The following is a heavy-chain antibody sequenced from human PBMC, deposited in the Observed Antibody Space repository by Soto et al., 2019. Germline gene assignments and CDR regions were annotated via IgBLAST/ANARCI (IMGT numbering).Heavy chain of an antibody. CDR2: INHSGST. V-gene: IGHV4-34*01. CDR1: GGSFSGYY. Sequence: SETLSLTCAVYGGSFSGYYWSWIRQPPGKGLEWIGEINHSGSTNYNPSLKSRVTISVDTSKNQFSLKLSSVTAADTAVYYCAGIREYVFGYCEYYYYGMDVWGQGTTVTVSS. J-gene: IGHJ6*02. D-gene: IGHD5-18*01. CDR3: AGIREYVFGYCEYYYYGMDV.